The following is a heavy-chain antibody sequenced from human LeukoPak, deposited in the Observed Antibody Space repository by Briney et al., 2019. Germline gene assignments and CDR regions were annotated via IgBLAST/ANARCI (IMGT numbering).Heavy chain of an antibody. CDR1: GGSISSYY. V-gene: IGHV4-4*07. CDR2: IYTSGST. J-gene: IGHJ6*03. CDR3: ARGGGTRGSGSYYKYYYYYYMDV. D-gene: IGHD3-10*01. Sequence: SETLSLTCTVSGGSISSYYWSWIRQPAGKGLEWIGRIYTSGSTNYNPSLKSRVTMSVDTSKNQFSLKLSSVTAADPAVYYCARGGGTRGSGSYYKYYYYYYMDVWGKGTTVTISS.